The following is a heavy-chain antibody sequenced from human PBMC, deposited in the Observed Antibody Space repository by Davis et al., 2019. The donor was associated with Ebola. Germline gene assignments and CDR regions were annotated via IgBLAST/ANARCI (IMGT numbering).Heavy chain of an antibody. CDR2: ISAYNGNT. J-gene: IGHJ6*02. CDR3: AREKDIVVVVAAPGGYYGMDV. D-gene: IGHD2-15*01. Sequence: ASVTVSCLASLCTFSSYAISWVRQAPGQGLEWMGWISAYNGNTNYAQKLQGRVNMTTDTSTSTAYMELRSLRSDDTAVYYCAREKDIVVVVAAPGGYYGMDVWGQGTTVTVSS. V-gene: IGHV1-18*01. CDR1: LCTFSSYA.